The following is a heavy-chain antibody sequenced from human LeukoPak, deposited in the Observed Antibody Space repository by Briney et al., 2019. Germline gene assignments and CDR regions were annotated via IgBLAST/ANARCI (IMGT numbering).Heavy chain of an antibody. V-gene: IGHV3-74*01. CDR1: GFRFSNYW. J-gene: IGHJ4*02. CDR3: ARDGSLPDY. Sequence: GGSLRLSCAASGFRFSNYWMHWLRQAPGEGLVWVSPINSDETGTSYADSVTGRVTISRDNAKNTLYLQMNSLRAEDTAVYYCARDGSLPDYWGQGTLVTLSS. CDR2: INSDETGT.